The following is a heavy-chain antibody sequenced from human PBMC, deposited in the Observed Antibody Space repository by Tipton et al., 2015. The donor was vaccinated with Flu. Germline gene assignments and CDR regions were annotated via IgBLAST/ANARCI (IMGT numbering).Heavy chain of an antibody. J-gene: IGHJ5*02. CDR3: ARRDYSNYVSEPKNWFDP. CDR1: GYSIRSSNYY. V-gene: IGHV4-38-2*02. D-gene: IGHD4-11*01. CDR2: IFHSGNT. Sequence: TLSLTCTVSGYSIRSSNYYWGWIRQPPGKGLEWIGNIFHSGNTYHNPSLKSRVTISVDTSKNHFSLKLSSVTAADTAVYYCARRDYSNYVSEPKNWFDPWGQGTLATVSS.